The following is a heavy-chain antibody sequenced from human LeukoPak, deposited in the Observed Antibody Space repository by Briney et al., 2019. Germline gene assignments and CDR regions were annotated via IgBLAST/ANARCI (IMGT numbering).Heavy chain of an antibody. CDR2: IYYSGST. J-gene: IGHJ5*02. V-gene: IGHV4-59*01. D-gene: IGHD6-19*01. CDR3: ARHGYSSGSLAWFDP. Sequence: SETLSLTCTVAGGSISSYYWSWIRQPPGKGLEWIGYIYYSGSTNYNPSLKSRVTISVDTSRNQFSLKLSSVTAADTAVYYCARHGYSSGSLAWFDPWGQGTQVTVSS. CDR1: GGSISSYY.